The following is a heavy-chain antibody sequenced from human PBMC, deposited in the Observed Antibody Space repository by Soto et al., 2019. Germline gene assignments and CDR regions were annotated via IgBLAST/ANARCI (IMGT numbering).Heavy chain of an antibody. CDR2: IYYSGST. D-gene: IGHD3-16*01. CDR3: ASLRDYVWGSYPSY. Sequence: PSETLSLTCTVSGGSISSGDYYWSWIRQPPGKGLEWIGYIYYSGSTYYNPSLKSRVTISVDTSKNQFSLKLSSVTAADTAVYYCASLRDYVWGSYPSYWGQGTLVTVS. V-gene: IGHV4-30-4*01. J-gene: IGHJ4*02. CDR1: GGSISSGDYY.